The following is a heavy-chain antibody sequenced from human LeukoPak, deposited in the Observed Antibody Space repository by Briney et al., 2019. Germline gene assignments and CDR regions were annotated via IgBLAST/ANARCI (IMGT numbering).Heavy chain of an antibody. CDR1: GFTFRNYA. D-gene: IGHD1-1*01. J-gene: IGHJ4*02. CDR3: ARNGGTYDY. Sequence: GGSLRLSRAAFGFTFRNYAMTWVRQAPGKGLEWVSGISERDGSTYYADSVKGRFTISRDNSKNTLYLQMNSLRVEDTAVYYCARNGGTYDYWGQGTLVTVSS. CDR2: ISERDGST. V-gene: IGHV3-23*01.